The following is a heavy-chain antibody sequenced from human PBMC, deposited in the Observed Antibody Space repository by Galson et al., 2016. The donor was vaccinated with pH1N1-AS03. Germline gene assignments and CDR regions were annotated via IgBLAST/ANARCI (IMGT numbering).Heavy chain of an antibody. D-gene: IGHD3-10*01. J-gene: IGHJ6*02. CDR1: GFTLSSYA. Sequence: SLRLSCAASGFTLSSYAMSWVRQAPGKGLEWVSGISGSGSGDSTYYTDSVKGRFTISRDNSKNTLYLQMNSLRAEDTAVYYCAKAPTMVRGVRYGMDVWGQGTTVTVSS. V-gene: IGHV3-23*01. CDR3: AKAPTMVRGVRYGMDV. CDR2: ISGSGSGDST.